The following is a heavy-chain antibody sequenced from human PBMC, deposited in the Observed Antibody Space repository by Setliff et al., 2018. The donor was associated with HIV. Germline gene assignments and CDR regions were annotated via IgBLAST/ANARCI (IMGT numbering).Heavy chain of an antibody. D-gene: IGHD2-15*01. CDR1: GFTFVSYG. CDR3: AKCGGTCWHNFFGP. Sequence: GGSLRLSCVASGFTFVSYGFHWVRQTPDKGLEWVGILSHDETIEHYADSVRGRFTISRDNSKNTVYLQMNSLRAEDTAVYYCAKCGGTCWHNFFGPWGQGTLVTVSS. CDR2: LSHDETIE. J-gene: IGHJ5*02. V-gene: IGHV3-30*18.